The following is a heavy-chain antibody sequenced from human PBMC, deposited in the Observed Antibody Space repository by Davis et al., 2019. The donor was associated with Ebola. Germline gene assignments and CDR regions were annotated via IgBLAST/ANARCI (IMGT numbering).Heavy chain of an antibody. CDR1: GFTFSSYA. J-gene: IGHJ4*02. V-gene: IGHV3-15*01. CDR3: TTDWGSGWYLYEDY. D-gene: IGHD6-19*01. CDR2: IKSKTDGGTT. Sequence: GESLKISCAASGFTFSSYAMSWVRQAPGKGLEWVGRIKSKTDGGTTDYAAPVKGRFTISRDDSKNTLYLQMNSLKTEDTAVYYCTTDWGSGWYLYEDYWGQGTLVTVSS.